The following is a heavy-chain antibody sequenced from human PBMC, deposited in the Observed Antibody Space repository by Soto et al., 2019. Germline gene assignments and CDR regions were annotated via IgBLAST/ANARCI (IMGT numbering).Heavy chain of an antibody. CDR2: INTHNGNT. Sequence: ASVKVSCKASGYTFTTYGISWVRQAPGQGLEWMGWINTHNGNTNYAQNLQGRVIMTADTSTSTAYMELRSLRSDDTAVYYCTREGSAPHYYYGMHAWGQGTTVTVSS. V-gene: IGHV1-18*01. J-gene: IGHJ6*02. D-gene: IGHD6-19*01. CDR1: GYTFTTYG. CDR3: TREGSAPHYYYGMHA.